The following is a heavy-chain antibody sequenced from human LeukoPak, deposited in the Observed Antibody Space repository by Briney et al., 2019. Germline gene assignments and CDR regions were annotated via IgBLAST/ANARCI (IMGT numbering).Heavy chain of an antibody. J-gene: IGHJ6*03. V-gene: IGHV3-48*03. Sequence: GGSLRLSCAASGFTFSSYEMNWVRQAPGKGLEWVSYISGSGSAIYYADSVKGRFTISRDNAKNSLYLQMNSLRAEDTAVYHCARDGYHYYGSGTYFGYYYMDVWGKGTTVTISS. CDR3: ARDGYHYYGSGTYFGYYYMDV. CDR1: GFTFSSYE. CDR2: ISGSGSAI. D-gene: IGHD3-10*01.